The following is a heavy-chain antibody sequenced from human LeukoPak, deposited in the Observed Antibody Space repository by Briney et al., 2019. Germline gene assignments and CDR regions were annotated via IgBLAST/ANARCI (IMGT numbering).Heavy chain of an antibody. J-gene: IGHJ5*02. CDR3: ARAKDKCFNP. CDR1: GFTFSSYS. Sequence: SGGSLRLSCAASGFTFSSYSMNWVRQAPGKGLEWVSSISSSSSYIYYADSVKGRFTISRDNAKNSLYLQMNSLRAEDTAVYYCARAKDKCFNPWGQGTLVTVSS. V-gene: IGHV3-21*01. CDR2: ISSSSSYI.